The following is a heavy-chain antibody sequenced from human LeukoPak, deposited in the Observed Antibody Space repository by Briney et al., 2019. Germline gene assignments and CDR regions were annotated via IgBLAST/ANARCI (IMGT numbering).Heavy chain of an antibody. V-gene: IGHV1-69*13. CDR2: IIPIFGTA. CDR3: ARGYYYDSSGYYPLPY. CDR1: GGTFSSYA. Sequence: AASVKVSCKASGGTFSSYAISWVRQAPGQGLEWMGGIIPIFGTANYAQKFQGRVTITADESTSTAYMELSSLRSEDTAVYYCARGYYYDSSGYYPLPYWGQGTLVTVSS. D-gene: IGHD3-22*01. J-gene: IGHJ4*02.